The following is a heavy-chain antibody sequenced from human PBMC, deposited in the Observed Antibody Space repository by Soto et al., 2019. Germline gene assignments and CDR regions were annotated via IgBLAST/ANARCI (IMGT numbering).Heavy chain of an antibody. CDR1: GYTFITYG. CDR3: ARGPTDYYDNSANYFLDY. Sequence: QVQLVQSGAEVKKPGASVKVSCKASGYTFITYGVSWVRQAPGQGLDWLGWISTYNGNTRYAERLQGRVTMTTATTTNKAYMELRNLRSDDTAVYYCARGPTDYYDNSANYFLDYWGQGTLVTVSS. J-gene: IGHJ4*02. D-gene: IGHD3-22*01. CDR2: ISTYNGNT. V-gene: IGHV1-18*01.